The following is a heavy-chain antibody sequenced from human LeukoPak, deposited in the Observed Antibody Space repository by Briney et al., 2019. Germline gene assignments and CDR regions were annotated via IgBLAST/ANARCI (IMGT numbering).Heavy chain of an antibody. CDR3: AKESSWGTVVTPGGPSA. J-gene: IGHJ5*02. CDR1: GFTFSTYA. CDR2: ISGSGGTT. D-gene: IGHD4-23*01. Sequence: GGSLRLSCAASGFTFSTYAMSWVRQAPGKGLEWVSAISGSGGTTYYADSVRGRFTVSRDNSKNTLYLQMNSLRAEDTAVYYCAKESSWGTVVTPGGPSAWGQGTLVTVSS. V-gene: IGHV3-23*01.